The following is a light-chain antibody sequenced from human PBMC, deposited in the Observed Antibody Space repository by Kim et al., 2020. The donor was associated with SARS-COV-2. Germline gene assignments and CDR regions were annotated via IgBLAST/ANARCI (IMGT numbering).Light chain of an antibody. CDR1: QCVSSSF. CDR3: QQYGSSSWT. V-gene: IGKV3-20*01. J-gene: IGKJ1*01. Sequence: SPGERATLSCRASQCVSSSFLAWYQPKPGQAPRLLIYGASSRATGIPDRFSGSGSGTDFTLTISRLEPEDFAVYYCQQYGSSSWTFGQGTKVDIK. CDR2: GAS.